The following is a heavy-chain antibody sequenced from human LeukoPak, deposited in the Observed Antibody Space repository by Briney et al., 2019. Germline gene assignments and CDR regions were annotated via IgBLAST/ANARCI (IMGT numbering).Heavy chain of an antibody. D-gene: IGHD6-19*01. V-gene: IGHV4-61*08. J-gene: IGHJ4*02. CDR3: ARSTGYSSDWFFDY. Sequence: PSETLSLTCTVSGGSISSGGYYWSWIRQPPGKGLEWIGYIYYSGSTNYNPSLKSRVTISVDTSKNQFSLKLSSVTAADTAVYYCARSTGYSSDWFFDYWGQGTLVTVSS. CDR2: IYYSGST. CDR1: GGSISSGGYY.